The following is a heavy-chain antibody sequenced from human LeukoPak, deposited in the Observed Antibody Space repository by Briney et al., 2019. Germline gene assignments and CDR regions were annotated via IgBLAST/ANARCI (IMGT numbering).Heavy chain of an antibody. CDR3: ARRDWLYGPSDY. Sequence: SETLSLTCTVSGGSISSYYWSWIRQPPGKGLEWIGYIYYSGSTNYNPSLKSRVTISVDTSKNQFSLKLTSVAAADTAVYYCARRDWLYGPSDYWGQGTLVTVSS. J-gene: IGHJ4*02. V-gene: IGHV4-59*12. D-gene: IGHD3-9*01. CDR1: GGSISSYY. CDR2: IYYSGST.